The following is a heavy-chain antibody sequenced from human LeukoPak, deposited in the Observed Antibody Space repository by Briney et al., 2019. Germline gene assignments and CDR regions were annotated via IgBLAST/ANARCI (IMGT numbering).Heavy chain of an antibody. V-gene: IGHV3-NL1*01. CDR1: GFTFSSYS. CDR2: INGGGSST. CDR3: ARAPGFIDY. J-gene: IGHJ4*02. Sequence: GGSLRLSCAASGFTFSSYSMNWVRQAPGKGLEWASAINGGGSSTYYADSVQGRFTLSRDNSKNTLYLQMNSLRAEDTAVYYCARAPGFIDYWGQGTLVTVSS. D-gene: IGHD1-14*01.